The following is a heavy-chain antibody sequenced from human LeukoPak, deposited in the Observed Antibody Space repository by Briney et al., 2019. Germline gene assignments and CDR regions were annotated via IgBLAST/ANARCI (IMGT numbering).Heavy chain of an antibody. Sequence: GGSLRLSCSASGFTFSSSAMSWVHQAPGKGLEWVSVISGSGASTYYADSVNGRFIISRDNSKNTLYLRMNSLRAEDTAVYYCAKHRAYSSDYFDPWGQGTLVTVSS. CDR2: ISGSGAST. V-gene: IGHV3-23*01. CDR3: AKHRAYSSDYFDP. CDR1: GFTFSSSA. D-gene: IGHD5-18*01. J-gene: IGHJ5*02.